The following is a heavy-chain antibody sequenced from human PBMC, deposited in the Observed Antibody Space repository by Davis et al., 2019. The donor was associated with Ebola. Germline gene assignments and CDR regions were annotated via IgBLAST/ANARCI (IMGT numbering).Heavy chain of an antibody. D-gene: IGHD3-3*01. Sequence: GESLKISCAASGFTFRNYAMNWVRQAPGKGLEWVSSINSDSIYFYYADSVKGRFTISRDNAKKSLYLQMNSLRAEDTAVYYCAGDAYSDFWSGYTSQTPGDYWGQGTLVTVSS. V-gene: IGHV3-21*01. CDR2: INSDSIYF. J-gene: IGHJ4*02. CDR1: GFTFRNYA. CDR3: AGDAYSDFWSGYTSQTPGDY.